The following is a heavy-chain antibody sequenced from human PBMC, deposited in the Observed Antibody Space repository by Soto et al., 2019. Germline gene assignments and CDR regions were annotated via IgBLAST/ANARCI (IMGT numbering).Heavy chain of an antibody. Sequence: SETLSLTCAVYGGSVNGYYWNWIRQPPGKGLEWIGEINHTGGTHYNPSLKSRVTISVDTSKNQFSLKLSSVTAADTAVYYCASLRFLEWSLSHYGMDVWGQGTTVTVSS. CDR3: ASLRFLEWSLSHYGMDV. CDR2: INHTGGT. V-gene: IGHV4-34*09. D-gene: IGHD3-3*01. CDR1: GGSVNGYY. J-gene: IGHJ6*02.